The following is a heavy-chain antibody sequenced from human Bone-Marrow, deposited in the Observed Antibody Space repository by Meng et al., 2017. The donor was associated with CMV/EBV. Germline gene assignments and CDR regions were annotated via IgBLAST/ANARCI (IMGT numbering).Heavy chain of an antibody. Sequence: GESLMISCAASGFTFSSYAMHWVRQAPGKGLEWVAVISYDGSNKYYAYSVKCRFTISRDNPKNTLYLQMNSLRAEDSAVYYCAIRFSFLEWLFPFDYWGQGTLVTVSS. CDR3: AIRFSFLEWLFPFDY. J-gene: IGHJ4*02. V-gene: IGHV3-30-3*02. CDR1: GFTFSSYA. CDR2: ISYDGSNK. D-gene: IGHD3-3*02.